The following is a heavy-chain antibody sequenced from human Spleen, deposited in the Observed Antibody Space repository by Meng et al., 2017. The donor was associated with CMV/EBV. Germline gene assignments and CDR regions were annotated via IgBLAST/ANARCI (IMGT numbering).Heavy chain of an antibody. Sequence: GGSLRLSCAASGFIFSSSGMHWVRQAPGKGLEWVAFIRYDGSNKYYADSVKGRFTISRDNSKNTLYLQMNSLRAEDTAVYYCVREQRGYCTSTSCPSRWFDPWGQGTLVTVSS. CDR3: VREQRGYCTSTSCPSRWFDP. V-gene: IGHV3-30*02. CDR2: IRYDGSNK. J-gene: IGHJ5*02. CDR1: GFIFSSSG. D-gene: IGHD2-2*01.